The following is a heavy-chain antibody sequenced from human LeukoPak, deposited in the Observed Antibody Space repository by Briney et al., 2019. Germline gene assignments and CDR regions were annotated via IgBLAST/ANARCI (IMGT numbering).Heavy chain of an antibody. V-gene: IGHV1-3*01. J-gene: IGHJ6*02. Sequence: GASVKVSCKASGYTFAKYAIHWVRQAPGQRLEWMGWINAGNGITRYSQRFQGGVTITRDTSASTAYMELSSLRSEDTAVYYCARSILVVPVASHYNYGVDVWGQGTTVTVSS. CDR2: INAGNGIT. CDR1: GYTFAKYA. D-gene: IGHD2-2*01. CDR3: ARSILVVPVASHYNYGVDV.